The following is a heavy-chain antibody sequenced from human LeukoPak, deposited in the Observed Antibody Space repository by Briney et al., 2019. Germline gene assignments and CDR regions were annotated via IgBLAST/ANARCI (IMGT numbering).Heavy chain of an antibody. CDR1: GFTFRDYW. V-gene: IGHV3-74*01. CDR3: VRDWDHFDFDS. J-gene: IGHJ5*01. D-gene: IGHD1-26*01. CDR2: IKGDGSHT. Sequence: GGSLRLSCAASGFTFRDYWMHWIRQAPGKGLVWVSRIKGDGSHTIYADSVKGRFTISRDNAKNTLYPQMKSLRVEDTALYYCVRDWDHFDFDSWGQGTLVTVSS.